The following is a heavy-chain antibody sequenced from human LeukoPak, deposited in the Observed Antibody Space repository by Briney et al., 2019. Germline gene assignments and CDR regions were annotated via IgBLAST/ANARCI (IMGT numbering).Heavy chain of an antibody. J-gene: IGHJ4*02. CDR3: ALFDSSFDY. Sequence: ASVKVSCKASGYTFTSYGISWVRQAPGQGLEWMGIINPSGGSTSYAQKFQGRVTMTRDMSTSTVYMELSSLRSEDTAVYYCALFDSSFDYWGQGTLVTVSS. V-gene: IGHV1-46*01. CDR2: INPSGGST. D-gene: IGHD3-22*01. CDR1: GYTFTSYG.